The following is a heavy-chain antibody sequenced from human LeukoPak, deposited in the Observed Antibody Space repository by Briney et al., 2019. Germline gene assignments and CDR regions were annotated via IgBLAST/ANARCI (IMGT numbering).Heavy chain of an antibody. CDR3: ARDIVVVVAANQPNYYYYGMDV. Sequence: PGGSLRLSCAASGFTFSSYIMNWVRQAPGKGLEWVSSISSDSSYIYYADSVKGRFTISRDNSKNTLYLRMNSLRAEDTAVYYCARDIVVVVAANQPNYYYYGMDVWGQGTTVTVSS. V-gene: IGHV3-21*01. J-gene: IGHJ6*02. CDR2: ISSDSSYI. CDR1: GFTFSSYI. D-gene: IGHD2-15*01.